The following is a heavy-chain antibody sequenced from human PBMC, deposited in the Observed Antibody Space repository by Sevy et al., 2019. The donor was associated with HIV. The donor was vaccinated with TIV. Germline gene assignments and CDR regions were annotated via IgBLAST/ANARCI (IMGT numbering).Heavy chain of an antibody. D-gene: IGHD2-21*01. V-gene: IGHV3-64D*06. CDR3: VKESFCGGDCSRDY. Sequence: GGSLRLSCSASGFTFSSYAMHWVRQAPGKGLEYVSAISSNGGSTYYADSVKGRFTISRDNSKNTLYLQMSSLRAEDTAVYYCVKESFCGGDCSRDYWGQGTLVTVSS. CDR1: GFTFSSYA. J-gene: IGHJ4*02. CDR2: ISSNGGST.